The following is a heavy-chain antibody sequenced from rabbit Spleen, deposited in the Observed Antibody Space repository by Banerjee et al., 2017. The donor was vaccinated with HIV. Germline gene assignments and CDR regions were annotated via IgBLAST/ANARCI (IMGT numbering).Heavy chain of an antibody. CDR1: GFSFRDRDV. V-gene: IGHV1S45*01. J-gene: IGHJ4*01. Sequence: QEQLEESGGGLVKPEGSLTLTCKASGFSFRDRDVMCWVRQAPGKGLEWIACINAATAKPVSATWAKGRFTISTPSTTTVTLRMTSLTAAYRATYFCARDLLCVIGCNFYLWGPGTLVTVS. CDR3: ARDLLCVIGCNFYL. D-gene: IGHD1-1*01. CDR2: INAATAKP.